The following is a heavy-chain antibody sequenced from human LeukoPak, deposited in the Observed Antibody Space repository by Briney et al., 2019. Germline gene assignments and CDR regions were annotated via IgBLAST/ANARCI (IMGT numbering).Heavy chain of an antibody. CDR2: IRSKAYGGTT. J-gene: IGHJ4*02. D-gene: IGHD2-21*01. CDR3: TRTMVVIPTSEFDY. V-gene: IGHV3-49*03. Sequence: GGSLRLSCTASGFTFGDYAMSWFRQAPGKGLEWVGFIRSKAYGGTTEYAASVKGRFTISRDDSKSIAYLQMNSLKTEDTAAYYCTRTMVVIPTSEFDYWGQGTLVTVSS. CDR1: GFTFGDYA.